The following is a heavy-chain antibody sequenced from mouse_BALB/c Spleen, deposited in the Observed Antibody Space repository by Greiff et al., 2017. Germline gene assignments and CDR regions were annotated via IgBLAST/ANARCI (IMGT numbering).Heavy chain of an antibody. CDR2: ISSGSSTI. D-gene: IGHD1-1*01. V-gene: IGHV5-17*02. CDR3: ARELSGSSMYYFDY. J-gene: IGHJ2*01. Sequence: DVMLVESGGGLVQPGGSRKLSCAASGFTFSSFGMHWVRQAPEKGLEWVAYISSGSSTIYYADTVKGRFTISRDNPKNTLFLQMTSLRSEDTAMYYCARELSGSSMYYFDYWGQGTTLTVSS. CDR1: GFTFSSFG.